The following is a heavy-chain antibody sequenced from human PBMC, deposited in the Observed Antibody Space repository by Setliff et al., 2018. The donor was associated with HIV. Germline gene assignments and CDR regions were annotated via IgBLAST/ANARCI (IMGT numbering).Heavy chain of an antibody. CDR3: ARESTRTGAFDY. V-gene: IGHV1-18*01. D-gene: IGHD7-27*01. CDR1: GYTFTSYG. Sequence: ASVKVSCKASGYTFTSYGISWVRQAPGQGPEWMGWISAYNGNTNYAQKLQGRVTISADESTSTAYMEVSSLRSEDTAVYYCARESTRTGAFDYWGQGTLVTVSS. CDR2: ISAYNGNT. J-gene: IGHJ4*02.